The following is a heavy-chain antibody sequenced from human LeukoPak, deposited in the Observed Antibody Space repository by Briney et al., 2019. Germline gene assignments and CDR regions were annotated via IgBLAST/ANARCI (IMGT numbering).Heavy chain of an antibody. J-gene: IGHJ4*02. CDR1: GGSISRYY. Sequence: KSSETLSLTCTVSGGSISRYYWSWIRQPPGKGLEWIGYIYYSGSTNYNPSLKSRVTISVDTSKNQFSLKLSSVTAADTAVYYCARGQQLVRYWGQGTLVTVSS. CDR3: ARGQQLVRY. V-gene: IGHV4-59*01. D-gene: IGHD6-13*01. CDR2: IYYSGST.